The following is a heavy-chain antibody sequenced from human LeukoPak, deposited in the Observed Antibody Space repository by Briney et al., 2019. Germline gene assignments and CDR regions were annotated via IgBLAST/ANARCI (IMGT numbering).Heavy chain of an antibody. Sequence: GRSLRLSCAASGFTFSSYGVHWVRQAPGKGLGWVAVIWYDGSNKYYADSVKGRFTISRDNSKNTLYLQMNSLRAEDTAVYYCARKDYGDPGFDYWGQGTLVTVSS. CDR2: IWYDGSNK. J-gene: IGHJ4*02. CDR3: ARKDYGDPGFDY. CDR1: GFTFSSYG. V-gene: IGHV3-33*01. D-gene: IGHD4-17*01.